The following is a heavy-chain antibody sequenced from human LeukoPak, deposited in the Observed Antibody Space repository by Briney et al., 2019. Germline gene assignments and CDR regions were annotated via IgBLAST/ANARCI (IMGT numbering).Heavy chain of an antibody. Sequence: PGGSLRLSCAASGFTFSSYWMSWVRQAPGKGLEWVANIKQDGSEKYYVDSVKGRFTISGDNAKNLLFLQMNSLRAEDTAVYYCARGGSSTSSYYYWGQGTLVTVSS. CDR3: ARGGSSTSSYYY. J-gene: IGHJ4*02. CDR2: IKQDGSEK. V-gene: IGHV3-7*01. CDR1: GFTFSSYW. D-gene: IGHD2-2*01.